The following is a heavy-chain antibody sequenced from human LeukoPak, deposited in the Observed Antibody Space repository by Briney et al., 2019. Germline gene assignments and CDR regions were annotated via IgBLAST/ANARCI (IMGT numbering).Heavy chain of an antibody. Sequence: PGGSLRLSCAASGFTFDDYGMSWVRQAPGKGLEWVSGITWNGGSTGYADSVKGRFTISRDNAKNSLYLQMNSLRAEDTAVYYCARVSYGDSGYFDYWGQGTLVTVSS. CDR3: ARVSYGDSGYFDY. CDR2: ITWNGGST. V-gene: IGHV3-20*04. D-gene: IGHD4-17*01. CDR1: GFTFDDYG. J-gene: IGHJ4*02.